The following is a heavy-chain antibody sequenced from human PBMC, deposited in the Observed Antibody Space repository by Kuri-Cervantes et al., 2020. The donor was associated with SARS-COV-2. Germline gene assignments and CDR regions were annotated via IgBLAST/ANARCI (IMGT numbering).Heavy chain of an antibody. J-gene: IGHJ4*02. Sequence: GSLRLSCTVSGGSISSYYWSWIRQPPGKGLEWIGYIYDSGSTYYNPSLKSRVTISVDTSMNQFSLKLYSVTAAGTAIYYCARNGEIISSSSYFDYWGRGTLVTVSS. CDR1: GGSISSYY. CDR2: IYDSGST. CDR3: ARNGEIISSSSYFDY. V-gene: IGHV4-59*12. D-gene: IGHD6-6*01.